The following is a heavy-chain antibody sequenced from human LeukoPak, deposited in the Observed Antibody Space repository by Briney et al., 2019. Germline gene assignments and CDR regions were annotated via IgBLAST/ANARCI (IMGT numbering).Heavy chain of an antibody. D-gene: IGHD3-22*01. Sequence: SETLSLTCTVSGGSISSYYWSWIRQPAGKGLEWIGRIYTSGSTNYNPSLKSRVTISVDKSKNQFSLKLSFVTAADTAVYYCARDSVHYYDSSGYSYYFDYWGQGTLVTVSS. CDR3: ARDSVHYYDSSGYSYYFDY. CDR1: GGSISSYY. J-gene: IGHJ4*02. V-gene: IGHV4-4*07. CDR2: IYTSGST.